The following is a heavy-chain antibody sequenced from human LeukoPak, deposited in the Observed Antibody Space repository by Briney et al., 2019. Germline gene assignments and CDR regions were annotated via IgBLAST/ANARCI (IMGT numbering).Heavy chain of an antibody. V-gene: IGHV3-7*01. CDR1: GFTFSSYY. Sequence: PGGSLRLSCAASGFTFSSYYMSWVRQAPGKGLEWVANIKPDGTEKYYVDSLKGRFTISRDNAKNSLSLQMNSLRAEDTAVYYCARARVEEVGWFGEYYYYYYMDVWGKGTTVTISS. CDR3: ARARVEEVGWFGEYYYYYYMDV. CDR2: IKPDGTEK. J-gene: IGHJ6*03. D-gene: IGHD3-10*01.